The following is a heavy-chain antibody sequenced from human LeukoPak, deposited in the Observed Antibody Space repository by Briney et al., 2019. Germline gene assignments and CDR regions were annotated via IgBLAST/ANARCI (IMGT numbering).Heavy chain of an antibody. CDR1: GFTFSSYS. CDR3: AKDWNYVWGSYRSPYYFDY. J-gene: IGHJ4*02. V-gene: IGHV3-48*01. CDR2: ISSSSTI. D-gene: IGHD3-16*02. Sequence: GGSLRLSCAASGFTFSSYSMNWVRQAPGKGLEWVSYISSSSTIYYADSVKGRFTISRDNAKNSLYLQMNSLRAEDTAVYYCAKDWNYVWGSYRSPYYFDYWGQGTLVTVSS.